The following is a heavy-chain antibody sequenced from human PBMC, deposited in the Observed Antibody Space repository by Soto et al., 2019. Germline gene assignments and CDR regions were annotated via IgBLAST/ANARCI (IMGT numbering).Heavy chain of an antibody. J-gene: IGHJ4*02. V-gene: IGHV3-23*01. CDR3: AKGVRGGYYYDSSGYYPFDY. Sequence: GGSLILSCAAPGFTFSSYAMSWVRQAPGKGLEWVSAISGSGGSTYYADSVKGRFTISRDNSKNTLYLQMNSLRAEDTAVYYCAKGVRGGYYYDSSGYYPFDYWGQGTLVTVSS. D-gene: IGHD3-22*01. CDR2: ISGSGGST. CDR1: GFTFSSYA.